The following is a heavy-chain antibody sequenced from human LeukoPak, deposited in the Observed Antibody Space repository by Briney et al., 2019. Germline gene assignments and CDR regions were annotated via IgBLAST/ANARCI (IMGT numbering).Heavy chain of an antibody. V-gene: IGHV4-59*01. D-gene: IGHD3-10*01. CDR1: GGSISSYF. CDR2: IYYSGST. Sequence: SETLSLTCTVSGGSISSYFWSWIRQPPGKGLEWIGYIYYSGSTNYNPSIKSRVTISVDTSKNQFSLKLSSVTAADTAVYYCARESMVRGVTFDYWGQGTLATVSS. CDR3: ARESMVRGVTFDY. J-gene: IGHJ4*02.